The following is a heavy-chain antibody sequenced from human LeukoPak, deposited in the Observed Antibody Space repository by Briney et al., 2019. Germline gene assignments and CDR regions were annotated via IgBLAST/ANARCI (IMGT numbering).Heavy chain of an antibody. Sequence: GGSLRLSCAASGFTFSSYGMHWVRQAPGKGLEWVAFIRYDGSNKYYADSVKDRLTASRDNSKNTLYLEMNGLTAEDTAVYYCAKDEGSVGGGLSRFDSWGQGTLVTVSS. J-gene: IGHJ4*02. D-gene: IGHD3-16*01. CDR1: GFTFSSYG. V-gene: IGHV3-30*02. CDR3: AKDEGSVGGGLSRFDS. CDR2: IRYDGSNK.